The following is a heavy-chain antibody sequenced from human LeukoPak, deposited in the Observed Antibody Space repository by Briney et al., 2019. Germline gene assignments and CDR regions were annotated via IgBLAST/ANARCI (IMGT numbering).Heavy chain of an antibody. V-gene: IGHV5-51*01. J-gene: IGHJ4*02. CDR1: GYSFTSYW. Sequence: GASLKISCKGSGYSFTSYWIGWVRRMPGKGLEWMGIIYPGDSDTRYSPSFQGQVTISADKSITPACLQWSSLKASDTAMYYCARASQLLGYCSGGSCYDHPDYWGQGTLVTVSS. D-gene: IGHD2-15*01. CDR3: ARASQLLGYCSGGSCYDHPDY. CDR2: IYPGDSDT.